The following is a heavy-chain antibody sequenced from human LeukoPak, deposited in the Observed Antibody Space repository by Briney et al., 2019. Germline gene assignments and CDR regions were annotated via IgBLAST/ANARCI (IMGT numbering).Heavy chain of an antibody. CDR3: ARGATGYCSSTSCYVGWFDP. CDR1: GGSISSYY. Sequence: SETLSPTCTVSGGSISSYYWSWIRQPPGKGLEWIGYIYYSGSTNYNPSLKSRVTISVDTSKNQFSLKLSSVTAADTAVYYCARGATGYCSSTSCYVGWFDPWGQGTLVTVSS. D-gene: IGHD2-2*03. CDR2: IYYSGST. J-gene: IGHJ5*02. V-gene: IGHV4-59*12.